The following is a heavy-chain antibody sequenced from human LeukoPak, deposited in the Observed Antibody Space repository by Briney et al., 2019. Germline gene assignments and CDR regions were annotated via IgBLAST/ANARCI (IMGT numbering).Heavy chain of an antibody. V-gene: IGHV1-69-2*01. Sequence: ATVKISCKVSEYTFTDYYMHWVQQAPGKGLEWMGLVDPEDGETIYAEKFQGRVTITADTSTDTAYMELSSLRSEDTAVYYCATLGNDFWSGYPSRTFDYWGQGTLVTVSS. J-gene: IGHJ4*02. CDR2: VDPEDGET. CDR1: EYTFTDYY. D-gene: IGHD3-3*01. CDR3: ATLGNDFWSGYPSRTFDY.